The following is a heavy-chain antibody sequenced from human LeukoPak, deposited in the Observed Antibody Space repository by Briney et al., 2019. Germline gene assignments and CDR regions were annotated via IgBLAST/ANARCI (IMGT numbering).Heavy chain of an antibody. CDR1: GFTFSHFG. CDR3: AKDAQRGFDYSNSLEY. Sequence: GGSLRLSCAASGFTFSHFGFHWVRQAPGRGLEWVAVIWSDGTNKYYGDSVKGRFIIHRDDSQNTVYLQMNSLRAEDTAIYYCAKDAQRGFDYSNSLEYWGQGSLVTVSS. V-gene: IGHV3-33*06. D-gene: IGHD4-11*01. J-gene: IGHJ4*02. CDR2: IWSDGTNK.